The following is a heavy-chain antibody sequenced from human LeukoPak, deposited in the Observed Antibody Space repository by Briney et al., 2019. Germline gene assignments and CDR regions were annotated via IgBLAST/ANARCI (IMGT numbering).Heavy chain of an antibody. CDR3: ARQGSGYSPTYYYYMDV. D-gene: IGHD5-18*01. CDR1: GYSFTSYW. CDR2: IYPGDSDT. J-gene: IGHJ6*03. V-gene: IGHV5-51*01. Sequence: GESLKISCKGSGYSFTSYWIGWVRQMPGKGLEWMGIIYPGDSDTRYSPSLQGQVTISADKSISTAYLQWSSLKASDTAMYYCARQGSGYSPTYYYYMDVWGKGTTVTISS.